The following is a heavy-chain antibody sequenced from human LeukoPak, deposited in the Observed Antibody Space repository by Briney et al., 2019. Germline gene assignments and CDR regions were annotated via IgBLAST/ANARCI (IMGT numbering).Heavy chain of an antibody. J-gene: IGHJ4*02. CDR3: ARDGGRDSTYWYYY. Sequence: GGSLRLSCAASGFTFDDYGMSWVRQAPGKGLEWVSGINWNGGSTGYADSVKGRFTISRDNGENSLYLQMNSLRDEDTAVYYCARDGGRDSTYWYYYWGQGTLVTVSS. D-gene: IGHD6-13*01. CDR1: GFTFDDYG. V-gene: IGHV3-20*04. CDR2: INWNGGST.